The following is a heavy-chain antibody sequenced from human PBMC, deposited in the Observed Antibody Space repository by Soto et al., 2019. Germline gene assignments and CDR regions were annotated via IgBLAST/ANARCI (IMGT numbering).Heavy chain of an antibody. CDR1: GCTFSSYA. Sequence: PGGSMRLSCTASGCTFSSYAMSWVRQAPGKGLEWVSAISGSGGSTYYADSVKGRFTISRDNSKNTLYLQMNSLRAEDTAVYYCARGSTTVDYYYDSSGYYYGDYYHYGMDVWGQGTTVTVPS. J-gene: IGHJ6*01. CDR2: ISGSGGST. V-gene: IGHV3-23*01. D-gene: IGHD3-22*01. CDR3: ARGSTTVDYYYDSSGYYYGDYYHYGMDV.